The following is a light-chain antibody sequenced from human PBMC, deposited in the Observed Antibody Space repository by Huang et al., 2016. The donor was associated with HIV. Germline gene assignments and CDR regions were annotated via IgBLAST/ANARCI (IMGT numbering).Light chain of an antibody. J-gene: IGKJ1*01. CDR2: GAS. CDR3: QQYRNWPRT. CDR1: QSIGRN. Sequence: EIVMTQSPATLSVSPGERATLFCRASQSIGRNFAWYQQKPGQSPRLLIYGASARATGIPARFSGVESGTEFTLTIDGLQSEDSAVYYCQQYRNWPRTFGQGTKVEI. V-gene: IGKV3-15*01.